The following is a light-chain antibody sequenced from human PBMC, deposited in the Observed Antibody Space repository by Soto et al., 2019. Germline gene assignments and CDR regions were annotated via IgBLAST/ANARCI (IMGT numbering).Light chain of an antibody. Sequence: IVLTQCPASLSLSRGERATLSCRASRSVSSYLAWYQQKPGQAPRLLIYDASNRATGIPARFSGSGSGTDFTLTISRLEPEDFAVYYCQQYGSSGTFGQGTNVDI. CDR1: RSVSSY. V-gene: IGKV3-11*01. CDR3: QQYGSSGT. J-gene: IGKJ1*01. CDR2: DAS.